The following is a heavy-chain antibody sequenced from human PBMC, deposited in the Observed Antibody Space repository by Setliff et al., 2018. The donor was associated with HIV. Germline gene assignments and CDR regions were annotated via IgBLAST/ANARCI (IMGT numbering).Heavy chain of an antibody. Sequence: GASVKVSCKASGGTFSNYGMSWVRQAPGQGLEWRGGIIPISGTANYAQKFQGRVTITTDESTGTAYMELSGLRSEDTAVYYCASDFGGHCSSMSCPGLFDPWGQGTLVTVSS. V-gene: IGHV1-69*05. J-gene: IGHJ5*02. CDR2: IIPISGTA. CDR3: ASDFGGHCSSMSCPGLFDP. CDR1: GGTFSNYG. D-gene: IGHD2-2*01.